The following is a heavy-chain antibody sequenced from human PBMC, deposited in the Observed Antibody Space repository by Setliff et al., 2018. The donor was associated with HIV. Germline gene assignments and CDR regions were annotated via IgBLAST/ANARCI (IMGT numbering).Heavy chain of an antibody. D-gene: IGHD3-10*01. V-gene: IGHV1-3*01. CDR2: INAGNGNT. J-gene: IGHJ1*01. CDR1: GYTFTSYA. CDR3: VKALMVQGVSLQYFQN. Sequence: ASVKVSCKASGYTFTSYAMHWVRQAPGQRLEWMGWINAGNGNTKYSQKFQGRVTITRDTSASTAYMELNSLRPEDTAFYYCVKALMVQGVSLQYFQNWGQGTLVTVSS.